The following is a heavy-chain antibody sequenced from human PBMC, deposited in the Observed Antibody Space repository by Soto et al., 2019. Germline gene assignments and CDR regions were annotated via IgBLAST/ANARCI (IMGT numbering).Heavy chain of an antibody. D-gene: IGHD5-12*01. CDR3: AREGVAPYYYYGMDV. CDR1: GYTFTRSG. Sequence: ASVKVSCKASGYTFTRSGISWVRQAPGQGLEWMGWISTYNGDTNYAQTFQGRVTMTADTSTSTVHMEVRSLRSDDTAVYYCAREGVAPYYYYGMDVWGQGTTVTVSS. J-gene: IGHJ6*02. V-gene: IGHV1-18*01. CDR2: ISTYNGDT.